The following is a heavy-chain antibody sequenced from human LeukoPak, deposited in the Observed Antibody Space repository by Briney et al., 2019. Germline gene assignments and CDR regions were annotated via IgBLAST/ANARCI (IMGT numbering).Heavy chain of an antibody. CDR1: GFTFSGSA. CDR2: IRSKANSYAT. Sequence: GGSLRLSCAASGFTFSGSAMHWVRQASGKGLEWVGRIRSKANSYATAYAASVKGRFTISRDDSKNTAYLQMNSLKTEDTAVYYCKQWLVEDAFDIWGQGTMVTVSS. V-gene: IGHV3-73*01. J-gene: IGHJ3*02. CDR3: KQWLVEDAFDI. D-gene: IGHD6-19*01.